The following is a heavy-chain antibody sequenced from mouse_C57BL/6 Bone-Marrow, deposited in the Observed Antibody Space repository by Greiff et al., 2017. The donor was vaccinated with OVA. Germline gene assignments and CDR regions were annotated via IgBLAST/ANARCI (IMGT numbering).Heavy chain of an antibody. J-gene: IGHJ1*03. CDR3: ARDYYGSSGYFDV. V-gene: IGHV1-76*01. CDR2: IYPGSGNT. CDR1: GYTFTDYY. D-gene: IGHD1-1*01. Sequence: VQLVESGAELVRPGASVKLSCKASGYTFTDYYINWVKQRPGQGLEWIARIYPGSGNTYYNEKFKGKATLTAEKSSSTAYMQLNSLTSEDSAVYFCARDYYGSSGYFDVWGTGTTVTVSS.